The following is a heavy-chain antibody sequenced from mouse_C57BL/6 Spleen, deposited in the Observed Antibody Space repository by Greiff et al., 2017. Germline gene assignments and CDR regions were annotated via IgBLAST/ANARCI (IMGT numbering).Heavy chain of an antibody. CDR3: ARDTTYSAPCAY. J-gene: IGHJ3*01. Sequence: DVKLVESGGGLVKPGGSLKLSCAASGFTFSSYAMSWVRQTPEKRLEWVATISDGGSYTYYPDNVKGRFTISRDNAKNNLYLQMSHLKSEDTAMYYCARDTTYSAPCAYWGQGTLGTVSA. CDR1: GFTFSSYA. V-gene: IGHV5-4*01. D-gene: IGHD2-12*01. CDR2: ISDGGSYT.